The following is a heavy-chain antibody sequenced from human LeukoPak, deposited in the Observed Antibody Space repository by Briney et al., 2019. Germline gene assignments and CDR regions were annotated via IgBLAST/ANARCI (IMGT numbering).Heavy chain of an antibody. Sequence: SVKVSFKASGGTFSSYAISWVRQAPGQGLEWMGGIIPIFGTANYAQKFQGRVTITADGSTSTAYMELSSLRSEDTAAYYCASANGDYVDYYYYGMGVWGQGTTVTVSS. J-gene: IGHJ6*02. CDR3: ASANGDYVDYYYYGMGV. D-gene: IGHD4-17*01. CDR2: IIPIFGTA. V-gene: IGHV1-69*13. CDR1: GGTFSSYA.